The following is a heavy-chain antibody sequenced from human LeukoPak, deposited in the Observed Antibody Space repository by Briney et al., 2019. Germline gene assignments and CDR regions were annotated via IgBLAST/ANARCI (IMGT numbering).Heavy chain of an antibody. D-gene: IGHD1-7*01. CDR1: GFTFSSYA. V-gene: IGHV3-23*01. CDR2: ISGSGGST. CDR3: AKDSDITGTTGDWFDP. Sequence: SGGSLRLSCAASGFTFSSYAMSWVRQAPGKGLEWVSAISGSGGSTYYADSVKGRFTISRDNSKNTLYLQMNSLRAEDTAVYYCAKDSDITGTTGDWFDPWRQGTLVTVSS. J-gene: IGHJ5*02.